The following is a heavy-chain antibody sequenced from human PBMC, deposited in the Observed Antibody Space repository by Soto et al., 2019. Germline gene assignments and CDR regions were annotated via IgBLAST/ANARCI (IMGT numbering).Heavy chain of an antibody. V-gene: IGHV3-30*18. CDR2: LSYDGSNK. CDR3: AKGLYASDWSFLDY. Sequence: QVQLVESGGGVVQPGRSLRLSCAASGFMFSSYGMHWVRQAPGKGLEWVALLSYDGSNKYYADSVKGRFTISRDNSKNTLYLQMNSLRAEDTAVYYCAKGLYASDWSFLDYWGQGTLVTVSS. J-gene: IGHJ4*02. CDR1: GFMFSSYG. D-gene: IGHD6-19*01.